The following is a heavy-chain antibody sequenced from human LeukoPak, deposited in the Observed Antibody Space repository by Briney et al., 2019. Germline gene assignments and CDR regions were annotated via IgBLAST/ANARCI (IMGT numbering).Heavy chain of an antibody. CDR1: GYTFTSYD. CDR3: AREAIRYGSGSYGGDY. V-gene: IGHV1-2*02. J-gene: IGHJ4*02. Sequence: GASVKVSCKASGYTFTSYDINWVRQATGQGLEWMGWINPNSGGTNYAQKFQGRVTMTRDTSISTAYMELSRLRSDDTAVYYCAREAIRYGSGSYGGDYWGQGTLVTVSS. D-gene: IGHD3-10*01. CDR2: INPNSGGT.